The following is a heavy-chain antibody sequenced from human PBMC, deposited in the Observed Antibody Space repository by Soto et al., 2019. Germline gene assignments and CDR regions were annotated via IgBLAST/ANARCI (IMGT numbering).Heavy chain of an antibody. CDR3: ARRRLSPYYFDY. J-gene: IGHJ4*02. CDR1: GGSISSSSYY. V-gene: IGHV4-39*01. Sequence: PSETLSLTCTVSGGSISSSSYYWGWIRQPPGKGLEWIGSIYYSGSTYYNPSLKSRVTISVDTSKNQFSLKLSSVTAADTAVYYCARRRLSPYYFDYWGQGTLVTVSS. D-gene: IGHD2-21*02. CDR2: IYYSGST.